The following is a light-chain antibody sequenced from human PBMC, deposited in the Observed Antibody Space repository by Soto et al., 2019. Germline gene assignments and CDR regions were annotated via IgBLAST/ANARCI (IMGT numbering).Light chain of an antibody. CDR3: AAWDDSLNGWV. CDR2: SNN. V-gene: IGLV1-44*01. CDR1: SSNIGSNT. J-gene: IGLJ3*02. Sequence: QSVLTQPPSAYGTPGQRVTISCSGSSSNIGSNTVNWYQQLPGTAPKLLIYSNNQRASGVPDRFSGSKSGTSASLAISGLQSEDEADYYCAAWDDSLNGWVFGGGTKLTVL.